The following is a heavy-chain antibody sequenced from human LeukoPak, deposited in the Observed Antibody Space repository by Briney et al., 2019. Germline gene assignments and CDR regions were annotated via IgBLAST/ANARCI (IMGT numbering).Heavy chain of an antibody. V-gene: IGHV4-4*07. CDR2: IYTSGST. D-gene: IGHD6-13*01. CDR3: ARDYRAAGPGGYFDY. CDR1: GGSISSYY. Sequence: SETLSLTCTVSGGSISSYYWSWIRQPAGKGLDWIGRIYTSGSTNYNPSLKSRVTISVDMSKNQFSLELSSVTAADTAVYYCARDYRAAGPGGYFDYWGQGTLVTVSS. J-gene: IGHJ4*02.